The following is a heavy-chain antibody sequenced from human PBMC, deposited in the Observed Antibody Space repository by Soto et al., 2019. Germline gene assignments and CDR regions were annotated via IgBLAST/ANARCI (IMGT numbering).Heavy chain of an antibody. CDR2: IWYDGSNK. CDR1: GFPFSSYG. D-gene: IGHD1-26*01. J-gene: IGHJ4*02. Sequence: GGSLRLSCAASGFPFSSYGMHWVRQAPGKGLDWVGVIWYDGSNKDYAESVKGRFTISRDNSKNMLYLQMNSLGAEDAALYYCAKALVGEVGATDYWGQGTLVTVSS. CDR3: AKALVGEVGATDY. V-gene: IGHV3-33*03.